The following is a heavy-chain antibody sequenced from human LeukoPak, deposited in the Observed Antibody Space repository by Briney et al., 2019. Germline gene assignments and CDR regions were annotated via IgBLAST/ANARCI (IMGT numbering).Heavy chain of an antibody. CDR2: ISSSSSYI. CDR1: GFTFSSYS. CDR3: ARDRSGDYVSEY. D-gene: IGHD4-17*01. J-gene: IGHJ4*02. Sequence: GGSLRLSCAASGFTFSSYSMNWVRQAPGKGLEWVSSISSSSSYIYYADSVKGRFTISRDNAKNSLYLQMNSLRAEDTAVYYCARDRSGDYVSEYWGQGTLVTVSS. V-gene: IGHV3-21*01.